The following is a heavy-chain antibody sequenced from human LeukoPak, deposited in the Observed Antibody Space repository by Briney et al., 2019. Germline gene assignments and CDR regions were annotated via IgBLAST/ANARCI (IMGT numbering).Heavy chain of an antibody. D-gene: IGHD2-15*01. Sequence: GGSLRLSCSASGFTFSSYAMHWVRQAPGKGLECISTISDDSSFTYYADSVKGRSAISRDDSKTTLYLQMNNLKVEDTAVYYCAKGRCSGVGCDSFHSWGQGALVTVSS. CDR1: GFTFSSYA. CDR3: AKGRCSGVGCDSFHS. CDR2: ISDDSSFT. V-gene: IGHV3-23*01. J-gene: IGHJ4*02.